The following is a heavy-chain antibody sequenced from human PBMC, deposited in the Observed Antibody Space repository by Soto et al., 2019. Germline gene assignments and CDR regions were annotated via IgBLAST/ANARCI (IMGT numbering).Heavy chain of an antibody. CDR1: GYTFTSYA. J-gene: IGHJ4*02. CDR3: AGDMYSSSWYIDY. D-gene: IGHD6-13*01. CDR2: INAGNGKT. V-gene: IGHV1-3*01. Sequence: QVQLVQSGAEVKKPGASVKVSCKASGYTFTSYAMHWVRQAPGQRLEWMGWINAGNGKTKYSQKVQGRVTITRDTSASTGYMELSRLGSEGTAVYYFAGDMYSSSWYIDYWGQGTLVTVSS.